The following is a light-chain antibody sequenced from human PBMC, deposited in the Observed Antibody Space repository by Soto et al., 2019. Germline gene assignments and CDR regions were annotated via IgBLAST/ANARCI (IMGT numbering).Light chain of an antibody. J-gene: IGLJ2*01. Sequence: QSVLTQPPSVSAAPGQKVSISCSGSSSNIGNSYVSWYQQLPGAAPKLLIYENSERPSGIPDRFSGSKSGTSATLGITGLQTGDEADYYRGTWDRSLSIGVFGGGTKVTVL. CDR1: SSNIGNSY. V-gene: IGLV1-51*02. CDR3: GTWDRSLSIGV. CDR2: ENS.